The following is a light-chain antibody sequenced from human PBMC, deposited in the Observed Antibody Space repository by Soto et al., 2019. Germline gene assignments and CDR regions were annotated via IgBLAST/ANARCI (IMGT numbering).Light chain of an antibody. CDR3: QQYNNWPIT. CDR1: QSFSSN. Sequence: EIVMTQSPATLSVSPGERATLSCRATQSFSSNLAWDQQKPGQAPRLLIYGAPTRATGIPARYSGSGSGTELTLTISSLQYEAFAVYYCQQYNNWPITFGQGTRLEIK. CDR2: GAP. V-gene: IGKV3-15*01. J-gene: IGKJ5*01.